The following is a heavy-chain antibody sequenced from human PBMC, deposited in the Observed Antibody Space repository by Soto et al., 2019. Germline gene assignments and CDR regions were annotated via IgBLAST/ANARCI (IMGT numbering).Heavy chain of an antibody. V-gene: IGHV4-30-4*01. CDR2: IYYSGST. CDR1: GGSISSGDYY. J-gene: IGHJ6*02. Sequence: SETLSLTCTVSGGSISSGDYYWSWIRQPPGKGLEWIGYIYYSGSTYYNPSLKSRVTISVDTSKNQFSLKLSSVTAADTAVYYCARGDFLAALHGMDVWGQGTPVTV. D-gene: IGHD6-6*01. CDR3: ARGDFLAALHGMDV.